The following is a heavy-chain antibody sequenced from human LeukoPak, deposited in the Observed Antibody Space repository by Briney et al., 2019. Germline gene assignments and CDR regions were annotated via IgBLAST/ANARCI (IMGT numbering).Heavy chain of an antibody. CDR1: GGSFSGYY. J-gene: IGHJ6*03. V-gene: IGHV4-34*01. Sequence: PSETLSLTCAVYGGSFSGYYWSWIRQPPGKGLEWIGEINHSGSTNYNPSLKSRVTISVDTSKNQFSLKLSSVTAADTAVYYCARVWGAMGLYYYYMDVWGKGTTVTVSS. D-gene: IGHD1-26*01. CDR3: ARVWGAMGLYYYYMDV. CDR2: INHSGST.